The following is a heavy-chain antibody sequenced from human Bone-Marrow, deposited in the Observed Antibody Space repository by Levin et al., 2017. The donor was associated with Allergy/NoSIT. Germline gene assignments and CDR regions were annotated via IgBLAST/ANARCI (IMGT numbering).Heavy chain of an antibody. CDR1: GFTFSSYA. J-gene: IGHJ4*02. D-gene: IGHD3-22*01. CDR3: AKEATMIPGPPTLDY. V-gene: IGHV3-23*01. Sequence: PGESLKISCAASGFTFSSYAMSWVRQAPGKGLEWVSAISGSGGSTYYADSVKGRFTISRDNSKNTLYLQMNSLRAEDTAVYYCAKEATMIPGPPTLDYWGQGTLVTVSS. CDR2: ISGSGGST.